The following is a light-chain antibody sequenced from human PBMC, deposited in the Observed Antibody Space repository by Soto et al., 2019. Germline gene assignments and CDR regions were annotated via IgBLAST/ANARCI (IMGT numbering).Light chain of an antibody. CDR1: QSVKSN. Sequence: EIVMTQSPATLSVSPGERATLSCRASQSVKSNLAWYQQKPGQAPRLLIYGASTRATAIPARFSGSGSGTEFTLTITSLQSGDFAVYYCQQYNDWPPWTFGQGTKV. J-gene: IGKJ1*01. CDR2: GAS. CDR3: QQYNDWPPWT. V-gene: IGKV3-15*01.